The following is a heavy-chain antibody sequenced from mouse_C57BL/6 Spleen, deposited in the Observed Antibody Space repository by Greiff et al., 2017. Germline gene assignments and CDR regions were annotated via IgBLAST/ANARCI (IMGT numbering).Heavy chain of an antibody. CDR1: GYAFSSSW. CDR2: IYPGDGDT. D-gene: IGHD1-1*01. V-gene: IGHV1-82*01. J-gene: IGHJ4*01. CDR3: ARLGYYGSSYDYYAMDY. Sequence: VQLQQSGPELVKPGASVKISCKASGYAFSSSWMNWVKQRPGKGLEWIGRIYPGDGDTNYNGKFKGKATLTADKSSSTAYMQLSSLTSEDSAVYFCARLGYYGSSYDYYAMDYWGQGTSVTVSS.